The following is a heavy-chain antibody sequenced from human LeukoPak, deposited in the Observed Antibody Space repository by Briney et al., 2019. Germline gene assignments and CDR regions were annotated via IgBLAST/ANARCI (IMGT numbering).Heavy chain of an antibody. CDR2: IRSKAYGGTT. Sequence: GGSLRLSCTASGFTFGDYAMSWFRQAPGKGLEWVGFIRSKAYGGTTEYAASVKGRFTISRDDSKSIAYLQMNSLKTEDTAVYYCTRGDDILTGYSYFQHWGQGTLVTVSS. CDR3: TRGDDILTGYSYFQH. D-gene: IGHD3-9*01. J-gene: IGHJ1*01. CDR1: GFTFGDYA. V-gene: IGHV3-49*03.